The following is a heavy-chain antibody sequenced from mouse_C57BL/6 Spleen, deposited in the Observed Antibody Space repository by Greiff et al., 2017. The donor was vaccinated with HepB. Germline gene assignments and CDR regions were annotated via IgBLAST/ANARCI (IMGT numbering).Heavy chain of an antibody. V-gene: IGHV10-1*01. CDR3: VRQGYYGNYEVWFAY. CDR1: GFSFNTYA. D-gene: IGHD2-1*01. J-gene: IGHJ3*01. CDR2: IRSKSNNYAT. Sequence: EVQGVESGGGLVQPKGSLKLSCAASGFSFNTYAMNWVRQAPGKGLEWVARIRSKSNNYATYYADSVNDRFTISRDDSESMLYLQMNNLKTEDTAMYYCVRQGYYGNYEVWFAYWGQGTLVTVSA.